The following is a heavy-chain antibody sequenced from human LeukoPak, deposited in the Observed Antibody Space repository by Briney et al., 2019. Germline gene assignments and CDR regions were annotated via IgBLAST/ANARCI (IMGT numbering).Heavy chain of an antibody. CDR3: ARGLEVAGNYFDY. D-gene: IGHD6-19*01. V-gene: IGHV4-39*01. CDR2: IYYSGST. Sequence: PSEALPLTCTVSGGSISSSSYYWGWIRQPPGKGLEWIGSIYYSGSTYYNPSLKSRVTISVDTSKNQFSLKLSSVTAADTAVYYCARGLEVAGNYFDYWGQGTLVTVSS. J-gene: IGHJ4*02. CDR1: GGSISSSSYY.